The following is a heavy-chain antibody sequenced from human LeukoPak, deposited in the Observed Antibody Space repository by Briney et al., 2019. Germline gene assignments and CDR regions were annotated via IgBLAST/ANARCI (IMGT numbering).Heavy chain of an antibody. CDR1: GGTFSSYT. CDR2: IIPIPGIA. Sequence: SVKVSCKASGGTFSSYTISWVRQAPGQGLEWMGRIIPIPGIANYAQKFQGRVTITADKSTSTAYMGLSSLRSEDTAVYYCARESSSSGGFDYWGQGTLVTVSS. CDR3: ARESSSSGGFDY. V-gene: IGHV1-69*04. J-gene: IGHJ4*02. D-gene: IGHD6-6*01.